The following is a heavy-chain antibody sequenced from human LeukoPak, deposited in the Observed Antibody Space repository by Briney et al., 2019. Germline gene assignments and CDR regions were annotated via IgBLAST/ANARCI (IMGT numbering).Heavy chain of an antibody. J-gene: IGHJ6*03. CDR3: ARVAGCSSTSCYYYYYYMDV. CDR1: GESFSGYY. CDR2: IYYSGST. Sequence: PSETLSLTCAVYGESFSGYYWSWIRQPPGKGLEWIGYIYYSGSTYYNPSLKSRVTISVDTSKNQFSLKLSSVTAADTAVYYCARVAGCSSTSCYYYYYYMDVWGKGTTVTVSS. V-gene: IGHV4-30-4*08. D-gene: IGHD2-2*01.